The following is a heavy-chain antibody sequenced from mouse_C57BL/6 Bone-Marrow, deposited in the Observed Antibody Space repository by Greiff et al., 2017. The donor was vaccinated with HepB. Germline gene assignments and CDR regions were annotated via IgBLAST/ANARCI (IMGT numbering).Heavy chain of an antibody. CDR1: GYTFTSYW. D-gene: IGHD2-2*01. J-gene: IGHJ2*01. CDR2: IDPSDSET. CDR3: ARGYVLYYFDY. V-gene: IGHV1-52*01. Sequence: QVQLQQPGAELVRPGSSVKLSCKASGYTFTSYWMHWVKQRPIQGLEWIGNIDPSDSETHYNQKFKDKATLTVDKSSSTAYMQLSSLTSEDSAVYYCARGYVLYYFDYWGQGTTLTVSS.